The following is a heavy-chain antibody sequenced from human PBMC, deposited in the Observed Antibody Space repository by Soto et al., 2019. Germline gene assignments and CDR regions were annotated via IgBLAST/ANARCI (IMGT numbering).Heavy chain of an antibody. J-gene: IGHJ6*02. V-gene: IGHV3-48*03. CDR1: GFTFSSYE. CDR3: ARDPGRYCSGGGGFSYGMGV. CDR2: ISSGGSTI. D-gene: IGHD2-15*01. Sequence: GGSLRLSCAASGFTFSSYEMNWVRQAPGKGLEWVSYISSGGSTIYYADSVKGRFTISRDNAKNSLYLQMNSLRAEDTAVYYWARDPGRYCSGGGGFSYGMGVWGQGTRVTVSS.